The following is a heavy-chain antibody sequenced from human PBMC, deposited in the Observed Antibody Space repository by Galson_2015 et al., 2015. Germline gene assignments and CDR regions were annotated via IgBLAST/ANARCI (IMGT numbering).Heavy chain of an antibody. Sequence: LTLSCATSGFPFSRYWLHWVRQAPGQGLEWVSRINTDGTTTNYADSVQGRFTLTRDNAKNTMYLQMSSLRAEDTAVYYCAREGSIVATPFDIWGQGTMVTVSS. CDR1: GFPFSRYW. CDR2: INTDGTTT. D-gene: IGHD5-12*01. V-gene: IGHV3-74*01. J-gene: IGHJ3*02. CDR3: AREGSIVATPFDI.